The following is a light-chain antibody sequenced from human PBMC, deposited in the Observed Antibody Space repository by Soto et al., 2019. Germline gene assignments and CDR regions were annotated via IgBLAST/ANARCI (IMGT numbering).Light chain of an antibody. CDR1: QGISSY. J-gene: IGKJ5*01. Sequence: DIQLTQSPPFLSASVGDRVTITCRASQGISSYLAWYQQKPGKAPKLLIYAASSLQSGVPSRFSGSGSGTEFTLTISSLQSEDFAFYYCQHYNNWPPSITFGQGTRLEIK. CDR3: QHYNNWPPSIT. CDR2: AAS. V-gene: IGKV1-9*01.